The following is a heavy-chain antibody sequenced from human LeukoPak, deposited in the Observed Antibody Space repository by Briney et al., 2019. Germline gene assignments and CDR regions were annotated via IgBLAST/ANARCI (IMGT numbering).Heavy chain of an antibody. CDR2: INPNSGGT. CDR1: GYTFTGYY. CDR3: ARDTSVAAAGNYYYYYYMDV. J-gene: IGHJ6*03. V-gene: IGHV1-2*02. D-gene: IGHD6-13*01. Sequence: GASVKVSCKASGYTFTGYYMHWVRQAPGQGLEWMGWINPNSGGTNYAQKFQGRVTMTRDTSISTAYMELSRLRSDDTAVYYCARDTSVAAAGNYYYYYYMDVWGKGTTVTVSS.